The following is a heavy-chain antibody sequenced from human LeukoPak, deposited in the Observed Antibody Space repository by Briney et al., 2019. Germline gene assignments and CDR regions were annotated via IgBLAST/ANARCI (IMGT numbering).Heavy chain of an antibody. CDR3: ARGDFNWNPHDAFDI. V-gene: IGHV4-30-2*01. CDR2: VYPKGTT. CDR1: GDSITCSGYY. D-gene: IGHD1-20*01. J-gene: IGHJ3*02. Sequence: PSETLSLTCSVPGDSITCSGYYWSWFRQPSGKGLEWLGFVYPKGTTFYNPSLESRVTISIDRSKNQFSLKLSSVTAADTAVYYCARGDFNWNPHDAFDIWGQGTMVTVSS.